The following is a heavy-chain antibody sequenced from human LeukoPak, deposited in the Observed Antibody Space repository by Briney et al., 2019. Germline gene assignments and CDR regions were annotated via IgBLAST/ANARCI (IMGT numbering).Heavy chain of an antibody. V-gene: IGHV3-23*03. Sequence: PVGSLRLSCAPSGFSFSSYAMSWVRQAPRKGLKWVSLIFAGGSTYYADSVKGRFTISRDNSKKTLYLQMDSLRAEVTPVYYCAKRIDCNGASCTSHYCGDGTLVSVSS. CDR3: AKRIDCNGASCTSHY. CDR1: GFSFSSYA. J-gene: IGHJ4*01. CDR2: IFAGGST. D-gene: IGHD2-15*01.